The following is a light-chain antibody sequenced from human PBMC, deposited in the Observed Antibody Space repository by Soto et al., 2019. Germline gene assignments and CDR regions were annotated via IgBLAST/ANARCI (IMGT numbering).Light chain of an antibody. J-gene: IGLJ1*01. CDR2: GNS. CDR3: QSYDSSLTAYV. Sequence: QSVLMQPPSVFEAPGQKVTISCTGSSSNIGAGYDVHWYQQLPGTAPKLLLYGNSNRPSGVPDRFSASKSDTSASLAISGLQAEDEADFYCQSYDSSLTAYVFGTGTKVTVL. CDR1: SSNIGAGYD. V-gene: IGLV1-40*01.